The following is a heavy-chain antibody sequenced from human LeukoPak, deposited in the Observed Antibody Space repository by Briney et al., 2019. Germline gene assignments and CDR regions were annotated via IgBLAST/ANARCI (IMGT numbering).Heavy chain of an antibody. CDR2: IIPIFGTA. CDR3: AREGYVTRYNTHWFDP. D-gene: IGHD4-23*01. CDR1: GGTFSSYA. V-gene: IGHV1-69*05. J-gene: IGHJ5*02. Sequence: SVKVSCKASGGTFSSYAISWVRQAPGQGLEWMGRIIPIFGTANYAQKFQGRVTITTDESTSTAYMELSSLRHEDTYVYYCAREGYVTRYNTHWFDPWGQGTLVTVPS.